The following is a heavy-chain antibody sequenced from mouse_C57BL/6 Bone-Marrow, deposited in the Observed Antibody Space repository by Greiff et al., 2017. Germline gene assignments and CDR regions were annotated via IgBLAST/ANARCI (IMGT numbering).Heavy chain of an antibody. CDR2: IWSGGST. J-gene: IGHJ3*01. CDR3: ARNWDRFAY. CDR1: GFSLTSYG. V-gene: IGHV2-2*01. D-gene: IGHD4-1*01. Sequence: VQLQQSGPGLVPPSPCLTISCTVSGFSLTSYGVHWVRQSPGKGLEWLGVIWSGGSTDYNAAFISRLSISKYNSKSQVFFKMNSLQADDTAIYYCARNWDRFAYWGQGTLVTVSA.